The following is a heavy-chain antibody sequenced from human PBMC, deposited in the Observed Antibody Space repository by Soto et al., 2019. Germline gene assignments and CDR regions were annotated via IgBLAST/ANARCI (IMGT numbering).Heavy chain of an antibody. Sequence: QSGGSLRLSCAASGFTFSSYEMNWVRQAPGKGLEWVSYISSSGSTIYYADSVKGRFTISRDNAKNSLYLQMNSLRAEDTAVYYCARDLGIGNQLLFSYWGQGTLVTVSS. D-gene: IGHD2-2*01. CDR1: GFTFSSYE. V-gene: IGHV3-48*03. J-gene: IGHJ4*02. CDR2: ISSSGSTI. CDR3: ARDLGIGNQLLFSY.